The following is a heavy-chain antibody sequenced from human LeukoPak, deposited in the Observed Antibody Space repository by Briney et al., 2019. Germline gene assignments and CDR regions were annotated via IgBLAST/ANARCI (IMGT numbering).Heavy chain of an antibody. J-gene: IGHJ5*02. CDR2: ISYDGSNK. Sequence: GGSLRLSCAASGFTFSSYGMHWVRQAPGKGLEWVAVISYDGSNKYYADSVKGRFTISRDNSKNTLYLQMSGLRAEDTAVYYCAKMNYYDSSGPTGGWFDPWGQGTLVTVSS. CDR1: GFTFSSYG. D-gene: IGHD3-22*01. CDR3: AKMNYYDSSGPTGGWFDP. V-gene: IGHV3-30*18.